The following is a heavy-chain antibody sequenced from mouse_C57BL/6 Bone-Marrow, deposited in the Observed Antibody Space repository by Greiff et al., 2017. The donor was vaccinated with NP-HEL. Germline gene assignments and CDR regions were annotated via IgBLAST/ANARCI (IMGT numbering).Heavy chain of an antibody. CDR1: GYTFTSYC. CDR2: IYPRSGST. V-gene: IGHV1-81*01. CDR3: ARGGSSYFDY. Sequence: QVQLQQPGAELARPGASVKLSCKASGYTFTSYCIRWVKQRPGRGLEWIGEIYPRSGSTYYNEKFKGKATLTVDKSSSTAYMELRSLTSEDSAVYFCARGGSSYFDYWGQGTTLTVSS. D-gene: IGHD1-1*01. J-gene: IGHJ2*01.